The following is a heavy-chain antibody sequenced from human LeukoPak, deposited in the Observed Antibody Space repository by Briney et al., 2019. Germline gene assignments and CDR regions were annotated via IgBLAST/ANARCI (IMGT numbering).Heavy chain of an antibody. J-gene: IGHJ4*02. Sequence: KPGGSLRLSCAASGFTFSSYSMNWVRQAPGKGLEWVSSISSSSTYIYYAVSVKGRFTISRDNAKNSLYLQMNSLRAEDTAVYYCARDLAVAGKYWGQGTLVTVSS. CDR1: GFTFSSYS. CDR3: ARDLAVAGKY. CDR2: ISSSSTYI. D-gene: IGHD6-19*01. V-gene: IGHV3-21*01.